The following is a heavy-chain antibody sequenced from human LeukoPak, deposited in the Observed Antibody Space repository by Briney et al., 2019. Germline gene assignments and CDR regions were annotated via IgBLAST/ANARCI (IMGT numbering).Heavy chain of an antibody. CDR3: ARSGGRTSIAVAGTDYYYGMDV. V-gene: IGHV5-51*01. CDR1: GYSFTSYW. Sequence: PGESLKISCKGSGYSFTSYWIGWVRQLPGKGLEWMGIIYPGDSDTRYSPSFQGQVTISADKSISTAYLQWSSLKASDTAMYYCARSGGRTSIAVAGTDYYYGMDVWGQGTTVTVSS. CDR2: IYPGDSDT. D-gene: IGHD6-19*01. J-gene: IGHJ6*02.